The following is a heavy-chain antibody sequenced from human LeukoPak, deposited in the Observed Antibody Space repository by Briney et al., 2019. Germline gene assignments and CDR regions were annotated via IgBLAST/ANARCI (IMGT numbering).Heavy chain of an antibody. V-gene: IGHV3-11*01. CDR2: ISTSGPTI. Sequence: GGSLRLSCAASGFTFSDYYVTWIRQAPGKGLEWVSFISTSGPTIDFADSVKGRFTTSRDNAKNSLFLQMNGLRAEDTAVYYCARGFGYSGSYHFDYWGQGILVTVSS. D-gene: IGHD1-26*01. CDR3: ARGFGYSGSYHFDY. J-gene: IGHJ4*02. CDR1: GFTFSDYY.